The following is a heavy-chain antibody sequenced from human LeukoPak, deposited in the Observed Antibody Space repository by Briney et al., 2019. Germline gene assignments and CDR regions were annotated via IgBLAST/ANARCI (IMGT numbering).Heavy chain of an antibody. Sequence: GGSLRLSCAASGFTFSSYWMTWVRQAPGKGLEWVANIKEDGIEKHYVDSVKGRFTISRDNAENSLYLQMNSLGAEDTAVYYCARVESSAFDYWGQGTLVTVSS. V-gene: IGHV3-7*01. CDR1: GFTFSSYW. J-gene: IGHJ4*02. CDR3: ARVESSAFDY. CDR2: IKEDGIEK. D-gene: IGHD6-6*01.